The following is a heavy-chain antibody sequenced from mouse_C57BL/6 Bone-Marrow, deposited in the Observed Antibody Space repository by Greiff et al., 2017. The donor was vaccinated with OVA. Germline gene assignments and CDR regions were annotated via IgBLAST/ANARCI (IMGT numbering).Heavy chain of an antibody. Sequence: EVKLMGSGGGLVQPGESLKLSCESNEYEFPSHDMSWVRKTPEKRLELVAAINSDGGSTYYPDTMERRFIISRDNTKNNLYLQMSHLKSEDTAMYYCARDLDYWGQGTTLTVSS. CDR2: INSDGGST. CDR3: ARDLDY. CDR1: EYEFPSHD. J-gene: IGHJ2*01. V-gene: IGHV5-2*03.